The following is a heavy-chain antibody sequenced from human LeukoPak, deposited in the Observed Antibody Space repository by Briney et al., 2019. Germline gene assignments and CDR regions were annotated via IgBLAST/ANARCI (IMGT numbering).Heavy chain of an antibody. D-gene: IGHD2-2*01. J-gene: IGHJ4*02. V-gene: IGHV1-2*02. CDR3: AREWSDIVVVPARKYYFDY. CDR2: INPNSGGT. Sequence: GASVKVSCKASGYTFTCYYMHWVRQAPGQGLEWMGWINPNSGGTNYAQKFQGRVTMTRDTSISTAYMELSRLRSDDTAVYYCAREWSDIVVVPARKYYFDYWGQGTLVTVSS. CDR1: GYTFTCYY.